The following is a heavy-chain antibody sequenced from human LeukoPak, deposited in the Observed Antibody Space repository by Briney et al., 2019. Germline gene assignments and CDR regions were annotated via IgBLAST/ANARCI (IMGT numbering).Heavy chain of an antibody. D-gene: IGHD5-24*01. J-gene: IGHJ6*02. V-gene: IGHV1-18*01. CDR2: ISAYNGNT. Sequence: ASVKVSCKASGYTFTSYGISWVRQAPGQGLEWMGWISAYNGNTNYAQKLQGRVTMTTDTSTSTAYMELRSLTSDDTAVYFCARDIREMSTLTYNYYYGMDVWGQGTTVTVSS. CDR1: GYTFTSYG. CDR3: ARDIREMSTLTYNYYYGMDV.